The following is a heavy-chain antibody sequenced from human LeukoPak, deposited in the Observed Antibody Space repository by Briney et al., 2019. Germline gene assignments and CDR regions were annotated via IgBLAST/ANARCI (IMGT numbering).Heavy chain of an antibody. CDR3: ARSRYDHYYMDV. CDR2: ITSSSNYI. CDR1: GFTFSSYA. V-gene: IGHV3-21*01. Sequence: GSLRLSCAASGFTFSSYAMSWVRQAPGKGLEWVSSITSSSNYIYYADSVRGRFTISRDNSKNSLYLQMNSLRAEDTAVYYCARSRYDHYYMDVWGKGTTVTVSS. J-gene: IGHJ6*03.